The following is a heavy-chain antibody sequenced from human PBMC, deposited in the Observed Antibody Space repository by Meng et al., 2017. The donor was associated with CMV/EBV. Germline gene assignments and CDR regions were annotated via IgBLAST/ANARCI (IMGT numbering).Heavy chain of an antibody. CDR1: GFTLSSYA. CDR3: ARRGGKYESNARLGAFDI. CDR2: INQDGSEK. J-gene: IGHJ3*02. V-gene: IGHV3-7*01. Sequence: GESLKISCAASGFTLSSYAMSWVRQAPGKGLEWVANINQDGSEKYYVDSVKGRFTISRDNAKNSLYLQMNSLRAEDTAVYYCARRGGKYESNARLGAFDIWGQGTMVTVSS. D-gene: IGHD3-22*01.